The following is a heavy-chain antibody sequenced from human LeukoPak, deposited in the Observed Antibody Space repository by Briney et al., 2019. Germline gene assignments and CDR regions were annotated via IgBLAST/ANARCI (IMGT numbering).Heavy chain of an antibody. D-gene: IGHD3-10*01. CDR1: GGSISSSSDY. J-gene: IGHJ4*02. V-gene: IGHV4-61*05. CDR2: IYYSGST. Sequence: SETLSLTCTVSGGSISSSSDYCGWSRQPRGEGLEWIAYIYYSGSTNYNPSLKSRVTISVDTSKNQFSLQLNSVTAADTAVYYCARSRSTMVRGVIIPFDYWGQGTLVTVSS. CDR3: ARSRSTMVRGVIIPFDY.